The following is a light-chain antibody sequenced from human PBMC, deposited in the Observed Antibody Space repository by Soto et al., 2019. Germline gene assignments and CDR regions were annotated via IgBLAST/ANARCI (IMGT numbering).Light chain of an antibody. CDR1: SGHRSYI. CDR3: ETWNSNTRV. CDR2: LESSGSQ. Sequence: QLVLTQSSSASASLGSSVNLTCTLSSGHRSYIIAWHQQQPGKAPRFLMRLESSGSQNKGSGVPDRFSGSSSGAARYLTIPNLQSEDEADYYCETWNSNTRVFGGGTKLTVL. V-gene: IGLV4-60*03. J-gene: IGLJ3*02.